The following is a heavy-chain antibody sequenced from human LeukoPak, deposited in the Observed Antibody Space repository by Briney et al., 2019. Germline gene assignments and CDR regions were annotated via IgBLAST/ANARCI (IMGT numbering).Heavy chain of an antibody. CDR3: ARGGVAAGGNLDY. D-gene: IGHD6-13*01. V-gene: IGHV1-46*01. J-gene: IGHJ4*02. CDR1: GYTFTSYY. CDR2: INPSGGST. Sequence: ASVKVSCKASGYTFTSYYMHWVRQAPGQGLEWMGIINPSGGSTSYAQKFQGRVSLTRNTSISTAFMELSSLKSEDTAVYYCARGGVAAGGNLDYGAQGPLVPASS.